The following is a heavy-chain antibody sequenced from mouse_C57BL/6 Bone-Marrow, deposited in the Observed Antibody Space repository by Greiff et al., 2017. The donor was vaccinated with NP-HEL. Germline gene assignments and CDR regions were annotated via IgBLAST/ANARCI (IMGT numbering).Heavy chain of an antibody. Sequence: VQGVESGAELARPGASVKLSCKASGYTFTSYGISWVKQRTGQGLEWIGEIYPRSGNTYYNEKFKGKATLTADKSSSTAYMELRSLTSEDSAVYFCARPPINYGSSYYAMDYWGQGTSVTVSS. CDR2: IYPRSGNT. CDR3: ARPPINYGSSYYAMDY. CDR1: GYTFTSYG. V-gene: IGHV1-81*01. J-gene: IGHJ4*01. D-gene: IGHD1-1*01.